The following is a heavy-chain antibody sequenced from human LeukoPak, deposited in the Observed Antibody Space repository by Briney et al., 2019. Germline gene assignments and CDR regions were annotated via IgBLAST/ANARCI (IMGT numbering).Heavy chain of an antibody. V-gene: IGHV6-1*01. Sequence: SQTLSPSCAISWASASCNSAAVQWARQYPSGCLGWLGSTYDKSKCSNDHAGSVKSRITINPDTSKNQYSLQLNSVTPEDTAVYYCARDGAYSSGSLFDYWGQGTLVTVSS. CDR1: WASASCNSAA. J-gene: IGHJ4*02. CDR2: TYDKSKCSN. D-gene: IGHD6-19*01. CDR3: ARDGAYSSGSLFDY.